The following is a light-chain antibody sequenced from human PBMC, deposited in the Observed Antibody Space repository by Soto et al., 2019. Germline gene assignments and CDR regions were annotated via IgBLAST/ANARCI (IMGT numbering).Light chain of an antibody. J-gene: IGKJ4*01. V-gene: IGKV3-20*01. CDR3: QKYGSSPLN. CDR2: GAS. Sequence: EIVLTQSPGTLSLSPVGRATLSCRSSQSVSSKYVAWYQQKAGQAPRLLIYGASSRATGIPDRFSGSGSGTDFTLTISRLEPEDFAVYHCQKYGSSPLNFGGGTKVDIK. CDR1: QSVSSKY.